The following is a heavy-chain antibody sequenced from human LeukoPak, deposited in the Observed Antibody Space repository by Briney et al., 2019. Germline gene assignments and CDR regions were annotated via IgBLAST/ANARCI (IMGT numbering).Heavy chain of an antibody. CDR1: GFTYNDYY. Sequence: GVTVRLSCVASGFTYNDYYMMWMPHAPGKGRVGLSYLSSGGSPISYADSVTDRFTNTRDNRKNSLYQQINSLKAEDTAVYYCARVDQIAAAGTVDYWGQGTLVTVSS. J-gene: IGHJ4*02. CDR2: LSSGGSPI. V-gene: IGHV3-11*01. CDR3: ARVDQIAAAGTVDY. D-gene: IGHD6-13*01.